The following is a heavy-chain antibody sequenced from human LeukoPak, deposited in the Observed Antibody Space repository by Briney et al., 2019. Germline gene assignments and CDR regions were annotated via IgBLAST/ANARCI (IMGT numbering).Heavy chain of an antibody. Sequence: WGSLSLSCAVYGLTVSGYYMSWIRQAPGKGLEWVAVIYSGGSTYYAHSVKGRFTISRHNSKNPLYLQMNSLRAEDTAVYYCARARQGHYYDSTGYYYDYWGQGTLVTVSS. CDR1: GLTVSGYY. CDR3: ARARQGHYYDSTGYYYDY. CDR2: IYSGGST. D-gene: IGHD3-22*01. V-gene: IGHV3-53*04. J-gene: IGHJ4*02.